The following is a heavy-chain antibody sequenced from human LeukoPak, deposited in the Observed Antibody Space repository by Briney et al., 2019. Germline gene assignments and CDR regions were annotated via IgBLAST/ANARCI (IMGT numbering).Heavy chain of an antibody. D-gene: IGHD3-10*01. Sequence: ASVKVSCKVSGYTLTELSMHWVRQAPGKGLEWMGGFDPEDGETIYAQKFQGRVTMTEDTSTDTAYMELSSLRSEDTAVYYCATGGYYDTGSYVAAFDIWGQGTMVTVSS. V-gene: IGHV1-24*01. CDR1: GYTLTELS. CDR3: ATGGYYDTGSYVAAFDI. CDR2: FDPEDGET. J-gene: IGHJ3*02.